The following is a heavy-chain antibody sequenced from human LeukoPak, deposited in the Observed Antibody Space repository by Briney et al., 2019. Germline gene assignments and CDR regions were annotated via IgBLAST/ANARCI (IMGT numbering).Heavy chain of an antibody. V-gene: IGHV4-61*01. CDR2: IYYSGST. CDR1: GGSVSSGSYY. D-gene: IGHD2-2*01. CDR3: AREGSRVPAAQFDY. J-gene: IGHJ4*02. Sequence: PSETLSLTCTVSGGSVSSGSYYWSWIRQPPGKGLEWIGYIYYSGSTNYNPSLKSRVTISVDTSKNQFSLKLSSVTAADTAVYYCAREGSRVPAAQFDYWGQGTLVTVSS.